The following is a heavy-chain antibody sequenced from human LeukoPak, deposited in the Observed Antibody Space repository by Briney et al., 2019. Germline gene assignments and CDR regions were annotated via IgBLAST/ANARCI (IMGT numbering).Heavy chain of an antibody. CDR2: IYYSGST. V-gene: IGHV4-39*07. CDR1: GGSISSSSYY. J-gene: IGHJ4*02. CDR3: ARDSGPFILGWNDEGYYFDY. Sequence: PSETLSLTCTVSGGSISSSSYYWGWIRQPPGKGLEWIGSIYYSGSTYYNPSLKSRVTMSVDTSKNQFSLKLSSVTAADTAVYYCARDSGPFILGWNDEGYYFDYWGQGTLVTVSS. D-gene: IGHD1-1*01.